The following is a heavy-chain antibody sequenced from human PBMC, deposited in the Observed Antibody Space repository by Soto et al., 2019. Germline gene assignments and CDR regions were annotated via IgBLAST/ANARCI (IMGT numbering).Heavy chain of an antibody. Sequence: PSETLSLTCAVSGVSLTSGNWWTWVRQSPQRGLEYIGEIFHDGTANYYPSFERRVAMSVDTSRNQFSLKLTSVTAADTAAYFCARLVYDTRLNYMYFDFWGPGTQVTVSS. D-gene: IGHD3-10*01. CDR2: IFHDGTA. V-gene: IGHV4-4*02. CDR3: ARLVYDTRLNYMYFDF. J-gene: IGHJ4*02. CDR1: GVSLTSGNW.